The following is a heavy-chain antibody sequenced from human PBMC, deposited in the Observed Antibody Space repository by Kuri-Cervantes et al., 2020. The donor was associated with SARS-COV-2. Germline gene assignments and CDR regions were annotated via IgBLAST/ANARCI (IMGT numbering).Heavy chain of an antibody. D-gene: IGHD6-13*01. Sequence: ASVKVSCKASGYTFTSYDINWVRQATGQGLEWMGWMNPNSGNTGYAQKFQGRVTMTRNTSISTAYMKLSSLRSEYTAVYYCARHFCGSSWYNYYYYGMDVWGQGTTVTVSS. CDR3: ARHFCGSSWYNYYYYGMDV. CDR2: MNPNSGNT. J-gene: IGHJ6*01. CDR1: GYTFTSYD. V-gene: IGHV1-8*01.